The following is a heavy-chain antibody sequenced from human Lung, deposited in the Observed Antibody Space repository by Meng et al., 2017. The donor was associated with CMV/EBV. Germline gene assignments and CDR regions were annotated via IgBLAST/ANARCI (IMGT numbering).Heavy chain of an antibody. J-gene: IGHJ4*02. Sequence: GESLKISCAASGLTFSGSAMSWVRQAPGKGLEWVSTISGSGSTTYYADSVKGRFTISRDNSKYTVFLQMNSLRVEDTAVYYCANALFMVRGVTRNPLDFWGQGTLVTGSS. CDR2: ISGSGSTT. V-gene: IGHV3-23*01. CDR3: ANALFMVRGVTRNPLDF. D-gene: IGHD3-10*01. CDR1: GLTFSGSA.